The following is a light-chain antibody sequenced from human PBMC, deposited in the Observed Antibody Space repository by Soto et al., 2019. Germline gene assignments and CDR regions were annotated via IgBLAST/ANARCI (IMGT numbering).Light chain of an antibody. Sequence: QAVVTQPPSASGTPGQRVTIFCSGSSSNIGSNTVNWYQQLPGTAPKLLIYSNNQRPSGVPDRFSGPKSGTSASLAISGLQSEDEADYYCAAWDDSLNGPVFGGGTKVTVL. CDR3: AAWDDSLNGPV. J-gene: IGLJ2*01. V-gene: IGLV1-44*01. CDR2: SNN. CDR1: SSNIGSNT.